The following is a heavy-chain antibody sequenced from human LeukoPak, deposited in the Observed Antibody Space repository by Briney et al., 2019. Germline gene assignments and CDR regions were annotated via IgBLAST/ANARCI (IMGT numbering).Heavy chain of an antibody. CDR3: AKYVSGSYLPEYFDY. V-gene: IGHV3-23*01. Sequence: AGGSLRLSCAASGFTVSSNYMSWVRQAPGKGLEWVSGINGGGGYTWYAGSVKGRFTISRDNSKNTLYLQMNSLRAEDTAVYYCAKYVSGSYLPEYFDYWGQGALVTVSS. J-gene: IGHJ4*02. CDR2: INGGGGYT. CDR1: GFTVSSNY. D-gene: IGHD3-10*01.